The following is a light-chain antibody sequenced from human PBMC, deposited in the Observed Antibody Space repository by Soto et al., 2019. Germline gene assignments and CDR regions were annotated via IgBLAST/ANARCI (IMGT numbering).Light chain of an antibody. CDR2: GVT. V-gene: IGLV2-14*01. CDR1: SSDVSAYNY. J-gene: IGLJ1*01. Sequence: QSVLTQPAPVPGSPGQSIAISCTGTSSDVSAYNYVSWYQQYPGKAPKLMIYGVTNRPSGVSNRFSGSKTGNTASLTISGLQAEDEADYYCFSHRGGDSHVFGTGTKVTVL. CDR3: FSHRGGDSHV.